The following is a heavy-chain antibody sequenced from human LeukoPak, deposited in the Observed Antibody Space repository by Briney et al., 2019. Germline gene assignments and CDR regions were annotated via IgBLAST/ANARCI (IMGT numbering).Heavy chain of an antibody. D-gene: IGHD5-12*01. J-gene: IGHJ6*02. CDR1: GFTFSSYA. CDR2: ISGSGGST. V-gene: IGHV3-23*01. Sequence: PGGSLRLSCAASGFTFSSYAMSWVRQAPGKGLEWVSAISGSGGSTYYADSVKGRFTISRDNSKNTLDLQMNSLRAEDTAVYYCAKDRSGSGYDPEDALYYYYGMDVWGQGTTVTVSS. CDR3: AKDRSGSGYDPEDALYYYYGMDV.